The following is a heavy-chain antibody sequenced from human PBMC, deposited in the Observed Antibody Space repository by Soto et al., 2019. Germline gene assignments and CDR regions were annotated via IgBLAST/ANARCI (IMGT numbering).Heavy chain of an antibody. CDR2: IFPGHSDT. CDR1: GYIFTTYW. CDR3: ASGASIDH. Sequence: EVHLVQSGAEVKEPGESLKISCNASGYIFTTYWIGCVRQMPGKGLEWMGTIFPGHSDTRYSPSFQGQVTISVDKSVSTAYLQWGSLKASDSAIFYCASGASIDHWGQVTQVSVSS. J-gene: IGHJ4*02. V-gene: IGHV5-51*01. D-gene: IGHD3-16*01.